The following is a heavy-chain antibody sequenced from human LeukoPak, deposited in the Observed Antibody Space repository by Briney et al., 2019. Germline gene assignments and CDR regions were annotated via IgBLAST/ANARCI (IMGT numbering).Heavy chain of an antibody. Sequence: GGSLRLSCAASGFTFSSYWMSWVREAPGRGREWVANIKQDGSEKYYVDSVKGRFTISRDNAKNSLYRQMNSLRAEDTAVYYCAREKGIVGPFDYWGQGTLVTVSS. CDR3: AREKGIVGPFDY. J-gene: IGHJ4*02. CDR1: GFTFSSYW. D-gene: IGHD1-26*01. V-gene: IGHV3-7*01. CDR2: IKQDGSEK.